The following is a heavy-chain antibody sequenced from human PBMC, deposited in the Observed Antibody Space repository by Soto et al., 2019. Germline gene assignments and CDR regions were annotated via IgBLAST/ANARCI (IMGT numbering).Heavy chain of an antibody. J-gene: IGHJ4*01. CDR3: AKTATYVDGYDNTGYSSEDY. Sequence: VQLVESGGGVVLPGRSVRLSCEVSGFTFSDFGLDWVRQAPGKGLEWVAIISHDGSKRFYADSVKGRFTISRDNSKNTLYLQMSSLRPKDTALYYCAKTATYVDGYDNTGYSSEDYWGHGTLVTVSS. D-gene: IGHD3-22*01. CDR1: GFTFSDFG. V-gene: IGHV3-30*18. CDR2: ISHDGSKR.